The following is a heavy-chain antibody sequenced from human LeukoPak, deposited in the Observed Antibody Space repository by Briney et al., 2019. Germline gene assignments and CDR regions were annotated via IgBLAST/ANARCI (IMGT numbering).Heavy chain of an antibody. CDR1: GFTFGDYA. V-gene: IGHV3-49*05. CDR2: IRSKAYGGTT. D-gene: IGHD6-19*01. Sequence: KTGGSLRLSCTASGFTFGDYAMSWFRQAPGKGLEWVGFIRSKAYGGTTEYAASVKGRFTISRDDSKSIAYLQMNSLKTEDTSVYYCTRDPYSSGWYDYWGQGTLVTVSS. CDR3: TRDPYSSGWYDY. J-gene: IGHJ4*02.